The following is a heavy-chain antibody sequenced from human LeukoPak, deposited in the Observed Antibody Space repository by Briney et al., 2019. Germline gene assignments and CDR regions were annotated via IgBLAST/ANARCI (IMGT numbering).Heavy chain of an antibody. V-gene: IGHV3-30*02. CDR3: AKTDTYYDILTPVDY. J-gene: IGHJ4*02. D-gene: IGHD3-9*01. CDR2: IRYDGSNK. CDR1: GFTFSSYG. Sequence: PGGSLRLSCAASGFTFSSYGMLWVRQAPGKGLGWVAFIRYDGSNKYYADSVKGRFTISRDNSKNTLYLQMNSLRAEDTAVYYCAKTDTYYDILTPVDYWGQGTLVTVSS.